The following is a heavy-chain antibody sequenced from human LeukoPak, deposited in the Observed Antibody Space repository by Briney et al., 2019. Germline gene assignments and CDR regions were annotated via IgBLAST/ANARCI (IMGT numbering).Heavy chain of an antibody. CDR2: ISSSSSYI. V-gene: IGHV3-21*01. Sequence: PGGSLRLSCAASGFTFSSYSMNWVRQAPGKGLEWVSSISSSSSYIYYADSVKGRFTISRDNAKNSLYLQMNSLRAEDTAVYYCASPSASGWFDISFDYWGQGTLVTVSS. D-gene: IGHD6-19*01. CDR1: GFTFSSYS. CDR3: ASPSASGWFDISFDY. J-gene: IGHJ4*02.